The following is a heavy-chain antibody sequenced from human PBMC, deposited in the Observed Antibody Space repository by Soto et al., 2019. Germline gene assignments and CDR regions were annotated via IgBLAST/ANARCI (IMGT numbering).Heavy chain of an antibody. D-gene: IGHD6-13*01. CDR2: IYYSGST. Sequence: SGTLSLTCTVSGGSISSYYWNWIRQPPGKGLEWIGDIYYSGSTNYNPSLKSRVTISVDTSKNQFSLKLSSVTAADTAVYYCARLAAGTGWFDPWGQGTLVTVSS. CDR3: ARLAAGTGWFDP. CDR1: GGSISSYY. V-gene: IGHV4-59*08. J-gene: IGHJ5*02.